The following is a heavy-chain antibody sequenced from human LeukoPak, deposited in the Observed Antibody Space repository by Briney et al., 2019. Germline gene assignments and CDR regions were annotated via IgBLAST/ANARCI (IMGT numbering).Heavy chain of an antibody. CDR3: AKDWKFYYVSGSFFPDN. Sequence: GGSLRLSCAASGFTFSNYDMSWVRQAPGKGLEWVSGISGSGGSTYHADSVKGRFTISRDNSKNTLYLHMNSLIPEDTAVYFCAKDWKFYYVSGSFFPDNWGQGTLVTVSS. CDR2: ISGSGGST. V-gene: IGHV3-23*01. D-gene: IGHD3-10*01. J-gene: IGHJ4*02. CDR1: GFTFSNYD.